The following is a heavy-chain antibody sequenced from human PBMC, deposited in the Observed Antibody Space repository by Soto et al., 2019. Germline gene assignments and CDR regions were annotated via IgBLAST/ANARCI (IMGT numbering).Heavy chain of an antibody. CDR3: ARDPASSMDV. J-gene: IGHJ6*01. CDR2: IWYDGSKK. CDR1: GYRFSSHG. D-gene: IGHD6-25*01. Sequence: QVQLVESGGGVVQPGRSLRLSCAAAGYRFSSHGMHWVRQAPGRGLEWVAAIWYDGSKKCYADSVKGRFIVSRDDSKNTLYLEMNSLRAEGTAGYYCARDPASSMDVWGQGTTVTVSS. V-gene: IGHV3-33*01.